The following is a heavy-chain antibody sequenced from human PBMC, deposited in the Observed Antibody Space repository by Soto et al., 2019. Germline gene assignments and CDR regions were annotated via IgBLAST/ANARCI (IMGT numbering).Heavy chain of an antibody. CDR2: INSDGSST. CDR3: ARDFRAGSSYSSGIWFDP. J-gene: IGHJ5*02. Sequence: QTGGSLRLSCAASGFTYNSYWMHWVRQAAGKGLVWVSRINSDGSSTSYADSVKGRFTISRDNAKNTLYLQMNSLRAEDTAVYYCARDFRAGSSYSSGIWFDPWGQGTLVNVSS. D-gene: IGHD6-19*01. CDR1: GFTYNSYW. V-gene: IGHV3-74*01.